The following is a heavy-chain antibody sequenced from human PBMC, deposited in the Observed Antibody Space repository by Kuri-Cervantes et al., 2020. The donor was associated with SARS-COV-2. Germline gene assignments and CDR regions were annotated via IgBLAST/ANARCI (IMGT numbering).Heavy chain of an antibody. CDR2: IYYSGST. CDR3: ARAGYYFDY. CDR1: DGSISSYY. V-gene: IGHV4-59*01. J-gene: IGHJ4*02. Sequence: GSLRLSCTVSDGSISSYYWSWIRQPPGKGLEWIGYIYYSGSTNYNPSLKSRVTISVDTSKNQFSLKLSSVTAADTAVYYCARAGYYFDYWGQGTLVTVSS.